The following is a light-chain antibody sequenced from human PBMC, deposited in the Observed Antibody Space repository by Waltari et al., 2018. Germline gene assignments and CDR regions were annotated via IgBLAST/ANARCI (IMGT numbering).Light chain of an antibody. V-gene: IGKV4-1*01. Sequence: DIVITQYPDFLTVSLGERATINCKYSKSFLYIPNNKNYLALYQQKIGQPPNLLIYWASTRKSGVPDRFSGSGSGTDFTLTISSLQAEDVAVYYCQQYYGTPPTFGQGTKVDIK. CDR2: WAS. CDR1: KSFLYIPNNKNY. J-gene: IGKJ1*01. CDR3: QQYYGTPPT.